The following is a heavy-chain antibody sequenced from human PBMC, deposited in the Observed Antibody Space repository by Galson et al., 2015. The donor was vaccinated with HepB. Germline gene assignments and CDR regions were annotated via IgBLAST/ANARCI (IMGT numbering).Heavy chain of an antibody. D-gene: IGHD3-22*01. V-gene: IGHV3-33*01. J-gene: IGHJ4*02. CDR1: GFTFSSYG. Sequence: SLRLSCAASGFTFSSYGMHWVRQAPGKGLEWVAVIWYDGSNKYYADSVKGRFTISRDNSKNTLYLQMNSLRAEDTAVYYCARDPGGYYYDSSGYDYWGQGTLVTVSS. CDR2: IWYDGSNK. CDR3: ARDPGGYYYDSSGYDY.